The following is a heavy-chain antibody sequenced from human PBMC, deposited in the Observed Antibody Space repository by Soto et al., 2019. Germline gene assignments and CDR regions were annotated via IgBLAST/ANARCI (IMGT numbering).Heavy chain of an antibody. J-gene: IGHJ6*02. Sequence: ASVKVSCNASGYTFASYYMHWVRQAPGQGLEWMGIINPSGGSTSYAQKFQGRVTMTRDTSTSTVYMELSSLRSEDTAVYYCARDNYGSGSSTYYYYGMDVWGQGTTVTVSS. D-gene: IGHD3-10*01. V-gene: IGHV1-46*01. CDR1: GYTFASYY. CDR3: ARDNYGSGSSTYYYYGMDV. CDR2: INPSGGST.